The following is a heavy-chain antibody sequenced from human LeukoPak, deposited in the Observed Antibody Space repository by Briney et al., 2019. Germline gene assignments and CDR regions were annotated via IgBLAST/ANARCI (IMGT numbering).Heavy chain of an antibody. Sequence: GGSLRLSCAGSGFTFSSYDMMWARQAPGKGLEWVSSISSSGSAMYYADTVEGRFAISRDNAKNSLYLQMNSLRAEDTAVYYCARLLSGYSPLYWGQGTLVTVSS. CDR1: GFTFSSYD. CDR2: ISSSGSAM. CDR3: ARLLSGYSPLY. J-gene: IGHJ4*02. D-gene: IGHD4-23*01. V-gene: IGHV3-48*03.